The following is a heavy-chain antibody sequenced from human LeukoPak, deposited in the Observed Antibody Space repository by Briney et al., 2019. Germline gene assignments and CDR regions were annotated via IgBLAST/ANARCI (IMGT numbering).Heavy chain of an antibody. CDR2: ISGNGDDA. CDR3: ARGFLEWLLSYGMDV. CDR1: GFWFSNYG. D-gene: IGHD3-3*01. J-gene: IGHJ6*02. V-gene: IGHV3-23*01. Sequence: PGGSLRLSCAASGFWFSNYGINWVRQAPGKGLEWVSVISGNGDDAFYADSVKGRFRISRDNSKNTVYLQMNSLRAEDTAVYYCARGFLEWLLSYGMDVWGQGTTVTVSS.